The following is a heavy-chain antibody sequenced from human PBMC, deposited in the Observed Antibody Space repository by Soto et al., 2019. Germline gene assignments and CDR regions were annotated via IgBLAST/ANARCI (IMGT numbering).Heavy chain of an antibody. J-gene: IGHJ4*02. V-gene: IGHV3-11*03. CDR3: AGISSSYFDY. CDR2: ISSSSSYT. Sequence: GGPLSLSCPASGFTSGDYYMSWIRQAPGKGLEWVSYISSSSSYTNYADSVKGRFTISRDNAKNSLYLQMNSLRAEDTAVYYCAGISSSYFDYWGQGTLVTVSS. D-gene: IGHD3-3*01. CDR1: GFTSGDYY.